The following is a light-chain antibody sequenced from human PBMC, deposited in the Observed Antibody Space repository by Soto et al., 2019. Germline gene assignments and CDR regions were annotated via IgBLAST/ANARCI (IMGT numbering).Light chain of an antibody. CDR2: EVS. Sequence: QSVLTQPPSASGTPGQSVTISCTGTSSDVGGHNYVSWYQQHPGKAPKFMIYEVSKRPSGVPDRFSGSKSGNTASLTVSGLQAEDEADYYCSSYAGTNNVVFGGGTKLTVL. V-gene: IGLV2-8*01. CDR1: SSDVGGHNY. CDR3: SSYAGTNNVV. J-gene: IGLJ2*01.